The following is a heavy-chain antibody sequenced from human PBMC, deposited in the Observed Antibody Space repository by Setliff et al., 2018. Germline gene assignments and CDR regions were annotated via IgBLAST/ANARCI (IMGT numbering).Heavy chain of an antibody. CDR2: IWDDGGNK. V-gene: IGHV3-33*08. CDR1: GFTFSTYR. CDR3: AREGRSSGRYSMDV. J-gene: IGHJ6*03. D-gene: IGHD6-19*01. Sequence: LRLSCAASGFTFSTYRMHWVRQAPGKGLEWVAVIWDDGGNKYHADSVKGRFTISRDNSKNTLYLQMNSLRGDDTAVYYCAREGRSSGRYSMDVWGKGTTVTVSS.